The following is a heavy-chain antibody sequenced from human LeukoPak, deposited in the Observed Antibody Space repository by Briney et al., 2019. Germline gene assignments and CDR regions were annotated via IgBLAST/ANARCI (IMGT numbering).Heavy chain of an antibody. Sequence: SQTLSLTCAISGDSVSSNSAAWNWIRQSPSRGLGWLGRTYYGSKWYNDYAVSVKSRITINPDTSKNQFSLQLDSVTPEDTAVYYCCHSLSGRTGAFDIWGRGTVVTVSS. CDR3: CHSLSGRTGAFDI. CDR1: GDSVSSNSAA. J-gene: IGHJ3*02. CDR2: TYYGSKWYN. D-gene: IGHD2-21*01. V-gene: IGHV6-1*01.